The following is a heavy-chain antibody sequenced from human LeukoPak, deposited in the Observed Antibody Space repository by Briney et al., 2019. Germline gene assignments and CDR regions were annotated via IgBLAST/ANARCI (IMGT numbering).Heavy chain of an antibody. CDR2: ISFDGSSQ. CDR3: AKPPEVGATVGYFDH. Sequence: PGGSLRLSCAASGFTFSSYGMHWVRQAPGKGVEWVALISFDGSSQYYADSVKGRFTISRDNSKNTLYLQMNSLRAEDTAVYYCAKPPEVGATVGYFDHWGQGTLVTVSS. V-gene: IGHV3-30*18. D-gene: IGHD1-26*01. CDR1: GFTFSSYG. J-gene: IGHJ4*02.